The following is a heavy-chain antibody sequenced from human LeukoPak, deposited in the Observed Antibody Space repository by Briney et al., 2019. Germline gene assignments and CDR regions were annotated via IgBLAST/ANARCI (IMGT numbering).Heavy chain of an antibody. V-gene: IGHV1-69*13. Sequence: SVKVSCKASGYTFTSYAISWVRQAPGQGLEWMGGIIPIFGTANYAQKFQGRVTITADESTSTAYMELSSLRSEDTAVYYCASRQGYGDYEFDYWGQGTLVTVSS. D-gene: IGHD4-17*01. CDR2: IIPIFGTA. CDR1: GYTFTSYA. CDR3: ASRQGYGDYEFDY. J-gene: IGHJ4*02.